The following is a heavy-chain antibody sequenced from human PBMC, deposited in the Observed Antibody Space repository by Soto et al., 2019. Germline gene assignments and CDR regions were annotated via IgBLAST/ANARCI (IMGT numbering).Heavy chain of an antibody. CDR3: ARDGWSSPPRYYYYGMDV. V-gene: IGHV3-30-3*01. CDR2: ISYDGSNK. D-gene: IGHD1-26*01. Sequence: GGSLRLSCAASGFTFSSYAMHWVRQAPGKGLEWVAVISYDGSNKYYADSVKGRFTISRDNSKNTLYLQMNSLRAEDTAVYYCARDGWSSPPRYYYYGMDVWGQGTTVTVSS. CDR1: GFTFSSYA. J-gene: IGHJ6*02.